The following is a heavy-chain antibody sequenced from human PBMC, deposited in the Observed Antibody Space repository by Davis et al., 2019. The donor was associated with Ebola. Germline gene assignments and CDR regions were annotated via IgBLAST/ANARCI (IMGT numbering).Heavy chain of an antibody. D-gene: IGHD5-12*01. J-gene: IGHJ4*02. CDR3: ASRLGIVATITFLGDSFDY. CDR1: GFTFSDYY. CDR2: ISSSGSTI. V-gene: IGHV3-11*01. Sequence: GESLKISCAASGFTFSDYYMSWIRQAPGKGLEWVSYISSSGSTIYYADSVKGRFTISRDNAKNSLYLQMNSLRAEDTAVYYCASRLGIVATITFLGDSFDYWGQGTLVTVSS.